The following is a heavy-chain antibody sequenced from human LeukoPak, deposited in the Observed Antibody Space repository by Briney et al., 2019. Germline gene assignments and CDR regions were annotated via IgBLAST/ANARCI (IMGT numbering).Heavy chain of an antibody. CDR3: ARMGVLGLAMVGALFDY. J-gene: IGHJ4*02. D-gene: IGHD1-26*01. CDR2: ISAYNGKT. CDR1: GYSFSSYG. V-gene: IGHV1-18*01. Sequence: ASVKVSCKASGYSFSSYGISWVRQAPGQGLEWMRWISAYNGKTDYAQKLQGRVTMTTDTSTSTAYMELRSLRSDDTAVYYCARMGVLGLAMVGALFDYWGQGTLVTVSS.